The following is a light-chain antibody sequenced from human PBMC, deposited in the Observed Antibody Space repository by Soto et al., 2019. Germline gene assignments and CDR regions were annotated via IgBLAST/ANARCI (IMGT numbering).Light chain of an antibody. CDR3: MQGTHWPIT. Sequence: EVVRPQSPLSLSVTFGQPASISCRSNQSLVHSDGIAYFTWFQPRPGRSPRPXIYKVSHRDSGVPARFRGSGAGPDCALKISRVEAEDVRVAYCMQGTHWPITFGQGTRLEI. V-gene: IGKV2-30*02. CDR1: QSLVHSDGIAY. J-gene: IGKJ5*01. CDR2: KVS.